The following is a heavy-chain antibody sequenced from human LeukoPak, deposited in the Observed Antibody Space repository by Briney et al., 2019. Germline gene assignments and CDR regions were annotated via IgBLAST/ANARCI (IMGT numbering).Heavy chain of an antibody. CDR1: GGSFSVYY. CDR2: INHSGST. J-gene: IGHJ6*02. CDR3: ARGLASTYYDFWSGYSTGYYYYGMDV. D-gene: IGHD3-3*01. V-gene: IGHV4-34*01. Sequence: PSETLSLTCAVYGGSFSVYYWSWIRQPPGKGLEWIGEINHSGSTNYNPSLKSRVTISVDTSKNQFSLKLSSVTAADTAVYYCARGLASTYYDFWSGYSTGYYYYGMDVWGQGTTVTVSS.